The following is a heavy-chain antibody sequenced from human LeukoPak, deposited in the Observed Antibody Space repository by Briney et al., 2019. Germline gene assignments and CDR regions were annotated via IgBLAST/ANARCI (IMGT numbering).Heavy chain of an antibody. V-gene: IGHV5-10-1*01. CDR1: GYSFTSYW. D-gene: IGHD6-13*01. Sequence: GESLRISCQGSGYSFTSYWISWVRQMPGKGLEWMGRIDPSDSYTNHSPSFQGHVTISADKSISTADLQWSSLKASDTAMYYCARVKGAAATDYWGQGTLVTVSS. CDR2: IDPSDSYT. J-gene: IGHJ4*02. CDR3: ARVKGAAATDY.